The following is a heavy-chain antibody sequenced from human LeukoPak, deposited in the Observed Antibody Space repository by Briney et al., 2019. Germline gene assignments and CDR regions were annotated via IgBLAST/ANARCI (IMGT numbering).Heavy chain of an antibody. CDR1: GGSISSYY. CDR2: IYTSGST. CDR3: ARHLPRLSGSYYHVFDY. J-gene: IGHJ4*02. V-gene: IGHV4-4*09. D-gene: IGHD3-10*01. Sequence: PSETLFLTCTVSGGSISSYYWSWIRQPPGKGLEWIGYIYTSGSTNYNPSLKSRVTISVDTSKNQFSLKLSSVTAADTAVYYCARHLPRLSGSYYHVFDYWGQGTLVTVSS.